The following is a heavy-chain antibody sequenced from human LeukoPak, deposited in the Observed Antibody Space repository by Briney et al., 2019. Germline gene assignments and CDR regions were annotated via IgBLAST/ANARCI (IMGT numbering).Heavy chain of an antibody. CDR2: INWNGGST. J-gene: IGHJ5*02. CDR3: ARDIPYGDYVAHNWFDP. D-gene: IGHD4-17*01. V-gene: IGHV3-20*04. CDR1: GFTFDDYG. Sequence: GGSLRLSCAASGFTFDDYGMSWVRQAPGKGLEWVSGINWNGGSTGYADSVKGRFTISRDNAKNSLYLQMNSLGAEDTALYYCARDIPYGDYVAHNWFDPWGQGTLVTVSS.